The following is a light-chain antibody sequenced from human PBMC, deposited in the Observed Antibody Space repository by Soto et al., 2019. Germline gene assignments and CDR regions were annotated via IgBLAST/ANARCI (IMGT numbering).Light chain of an antibody. J-gene: IGKJ5*01. CDR2: AAS. CDR1: QGLSSD. Sequence: DIQLTQSPSFLSASVGDRVTITCRASQGLSSDLAWYQQKPGKAPKLLIYAASTLQSGVPSRFSGSGSGTEFTPTISSMQPEDFATYYCQQLNSYPLTFGQGTRLEIK. CDR3: QQLNSYPLT. V-gene: IGKV1-9*01.